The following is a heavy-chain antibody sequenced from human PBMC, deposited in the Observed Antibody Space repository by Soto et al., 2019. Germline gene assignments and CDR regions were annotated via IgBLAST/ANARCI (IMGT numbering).Heavy chain of an antibody. CDR2: INAGNGNT. J-gene: IGHJ5*02. V-gene: IGHV1-3*01. D-gene: IGHD6-13*01. CDR3: ARDLLRKQGPNWFDP. Sequence: ASVKVSCKASGYTFTSYAMHWVRQAPGQRLEWMGWINAGNGNTKYSQKFQGRVTITRDTSASTAYMELSSLRSEDTAVYYCARDLLRKQGPNWFDPWGQGTLVTVS. CDR1: GYTFTSYA.